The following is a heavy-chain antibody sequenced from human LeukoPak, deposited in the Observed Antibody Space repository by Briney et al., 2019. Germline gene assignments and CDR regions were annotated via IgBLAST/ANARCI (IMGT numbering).Heavy chain of an antibody. CDR1: GGSISSYY. CDR3: ARGRSYDYVWGSYRYTHYFDY. D-gene: IGHD3-16*02. J-gene: IGHJ4*02. CDR2: INHSGST. V-gene: IGHV4-34*01. Sequence: NPSETLSLTCTVSGGSISSYYWSWIRQPPGKGLEWIGEINHSGSTNYNPSLKSRVTISVDTSKNQFSLKLSSVTAADTAVYYCARGRSYDYVWGSYRYTHYFDYWGQGTLVTVSS.